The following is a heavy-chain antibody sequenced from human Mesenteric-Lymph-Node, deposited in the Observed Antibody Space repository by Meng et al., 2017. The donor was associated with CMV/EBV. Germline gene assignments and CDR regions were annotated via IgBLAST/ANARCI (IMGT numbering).Heavy chain of an antibody. J-gene: IGHJ4*02. CDR3: AKDLPCSTTCYMFDY. Sequence: GESLKISCAVSGIRFDENAMHWVRQAPGKGLEWVSGIHWNGEIIGYADSVKGRFTISRDNSKNTLYLQMNSLRAEDTAVYYCAKDLPCSTTCYMFDYWGQGTLVTVSS. CDR2: IHWNGEII. CDR1: GIRFDENA. D-gene: IGHD2-2*02. V-gene: IGHV3-9*01.